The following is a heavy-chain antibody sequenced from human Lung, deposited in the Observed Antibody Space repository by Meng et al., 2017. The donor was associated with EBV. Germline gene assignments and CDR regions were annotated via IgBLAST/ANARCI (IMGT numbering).Heavy chain of an antibody. D-gene: IGHD5-24*01. V-gene: IGHV1-69*08. CDR3: ARDEGGWLTAPDY. J-gene: IGHJ4*02. CDR1: GGTFSSYT. CDR2: IIPILGIA. Sequence: QVQLVQSGAEVKKPGSSVKVSCKASGGTFSSYTISWVRQAPGQGLEWMGRIIPILGIANYAQKFQGRVTITADKSTSTAYMELSSLRSEDTAVYYCARDEGGWLTAPDYWGQGTLVTVPS.